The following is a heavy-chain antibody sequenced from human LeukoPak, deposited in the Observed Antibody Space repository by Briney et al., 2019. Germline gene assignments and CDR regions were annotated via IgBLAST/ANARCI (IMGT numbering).Heavy chain of an antibody. D-gene: IGHD3-16*02. V-gene: IGHV1-2*02. CDR3: ARGGLSFSPSWGSYRPKFDH. Sequence: ASVKVSCKASGYTFTGYYMHWVRQAPGQGLEWMGWINPNSGGTNYAQKFLGRVTMTRDMSISTAYMVLSGLRSDDTAVYYCARGGLSFSPSWGSYRPKFDHWGQGTLVTVSS. CDR1: GYTFTGYY. CDR2: INPNSGGT. J-gene: IGHJ5*02.